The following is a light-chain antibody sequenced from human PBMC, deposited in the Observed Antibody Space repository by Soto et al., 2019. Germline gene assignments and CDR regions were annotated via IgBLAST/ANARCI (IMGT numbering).Light chain of an antibody. V-gene: IGLV2-11*01. J-gene: IGLJ2*01. CDR3: CSYAGSSTL. CDR2: DVT. CDR1: SSDVGRYDF. Sequence: QSALTQPRSVSESPGQSVTISCTGTSSDVGRYDFVSWYQHHPGKAPKLILYDVTKRPSGVPDRFSGSKSGNTASLAISGLQAEDEADYYCCSYAGSSTLFGGGTKLTVL.